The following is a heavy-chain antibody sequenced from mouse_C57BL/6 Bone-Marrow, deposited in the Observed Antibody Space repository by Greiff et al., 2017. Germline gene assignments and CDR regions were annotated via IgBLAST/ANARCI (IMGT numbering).Heavy chain of an antibody. J-gene: IGHJ4*01. V-gene: IGHV14-4*01. D-gene: IGHD1-1*01. CDR2: IDPENGDT. CDR1: GFNIKDDY. Sequence: EVQLQQSGAELVGPGASVKLSCTASGFNIKDDYMHWVKQRPEQGLEWIGWIDPENGDTEYASKFQGKATITADTSSNTAYLQLSSLTSEDTAVYYCTTDGSSLYAMDYWGQGTSVTVSS. CDR3: TTDGSSLYAMDY.